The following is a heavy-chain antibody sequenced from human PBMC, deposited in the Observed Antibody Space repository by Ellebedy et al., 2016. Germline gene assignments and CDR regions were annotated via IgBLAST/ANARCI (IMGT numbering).Heavy chain of an antibody. D-gene: IGHD6-19*01. J-gene: IGHJ4*02. V-gene: IGHV1-69*13. CDR1: GGTFSSDA. Sequence: SVKVSXKASGGTFSSDAISWVRQAPGQGLEWMGGIIPVFGVAYYAQSFQGRVTITVDESTSTGYMELSSLTSEDTAVYYCATERGTAVANPDSWGQGTLVTVSS. CDR3: ATERGTAVANPDS. CDR2: IIPVFGVA.